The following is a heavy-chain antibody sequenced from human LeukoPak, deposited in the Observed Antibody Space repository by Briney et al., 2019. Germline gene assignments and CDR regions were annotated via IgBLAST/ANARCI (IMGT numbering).Heavy chain of an antibody. CDR2: IYTSGST. CDR1: GGSISSGSYY. V-gene: IGHV4-61*02. CDR3: ARSLYDSSGYYYVGRYYYYYMDV. Sequence: SETLSLTCTVSGGSISSGSYYWSWIRQPAGKGLEWIGRIYTSGSTNYNPSLKSRVTISVDTSKNQFSLKLSSVTAADTAVYYCARSLYDSSGYYYVGRYYYYYMDVWGKGTTVTVSS. J-gene: IGHJ6*03. D-gene: IGHD3-22*01.